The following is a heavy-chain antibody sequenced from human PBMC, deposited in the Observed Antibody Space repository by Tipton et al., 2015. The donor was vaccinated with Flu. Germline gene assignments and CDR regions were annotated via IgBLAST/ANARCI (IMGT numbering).Heavy chain of an antibody. V-gene: IGHV3-9*01. CDR3: AKDRDSGSYYYYAMDV. CDR1: GFTFDDYA. CDR2: ISWNSGNI. J-gene: IGHJ6*02. D-gene: IGHD1-26*01. Sequence: SLRLSCEASGFTFDDYAMHWVRQPPGKGLEWVSSISWNSGNIGYADSVKGRFTISRDNARASLFLQMNSLRPEDTAVYYCAKDRDSGSYYYYAMDVGGQGTTVIVSS.